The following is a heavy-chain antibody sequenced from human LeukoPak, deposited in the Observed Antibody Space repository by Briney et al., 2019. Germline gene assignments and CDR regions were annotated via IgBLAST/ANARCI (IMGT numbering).Heavy chain of an antibody. J-gene: IGHJ5*02. Sequence: GESLKISCKGSGYSFTSYWIGWVRQMPGKGLEWMGIIYPSDSDTRYSPSFQGQVTMSADKSISTTYLQWSSLKASDTAIYYCARYTLGVRGAEFDPWGQGTLVTVSS. D-gene: IGHD3-10*01. CDR1: GYSFTSYW. CDR3: ARYTLGVRGAEFDP. CDR2: IYPSDSDT. V-gene: IGHV5-51*01.